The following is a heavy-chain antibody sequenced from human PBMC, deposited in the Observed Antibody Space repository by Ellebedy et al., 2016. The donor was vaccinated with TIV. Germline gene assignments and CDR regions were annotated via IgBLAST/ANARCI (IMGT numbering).Heavy chain of an antibody. CDR1: GYTFTSYD. V-gene: IGHV1-8*01. CDR3: ARVYYYYYGMDV. Sequence: ASVKVSCXASGYTFTSYDINWVRQATGQGLEWMGWMNPNSGNTGYAQKFQGRVTMTRNTSISTAYMELSSLRSEDTAVYYCARVYYYYYGMDVWGQGTTVTVSS. CDR2: MNPNSGNT. J-gene: IGHJ6*02.